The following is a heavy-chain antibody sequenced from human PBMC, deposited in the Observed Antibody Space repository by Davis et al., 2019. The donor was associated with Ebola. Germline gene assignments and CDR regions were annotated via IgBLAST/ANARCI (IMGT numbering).Heavy chain of an antibody. J-gene: IGHJ6*02. CDR2: IYSGGST. V-gene: IGHV3-53*01. CDR1: GFTVSSNY. D-gene: IGHD4-11*01. Sequence: GESLKISCAASGFTVSSNYMSWVRQAPGKGLEWVSVIYSGGSTYYADSVKGRFTISRDNSKNTLYLQMNSLRAEDTAVYYCAGDRGVTTYDDYGMDVWGQGTTVTVSS. CDR3: AGDRGVTTYDDYGMDV.